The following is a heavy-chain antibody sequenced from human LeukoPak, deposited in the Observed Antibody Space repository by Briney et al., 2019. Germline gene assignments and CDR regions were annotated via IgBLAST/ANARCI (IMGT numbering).Heavy chain of an antibody. V-gene: IGHV1-18*01. J-gene: IGHJ6*03. CDR2: ISGYNGNT. CDR1: GYNFATSG. CDR3: ARGLGPYTGSYYSHYHYMDV. D-gene: IGHD1-26*01. Sequence: ASVKVSCKAYGYNFATSGIGWVRQAPGQGLEWLGWISGYNGNTKSAPKLQGRVTMTTDTSTDTAYLELGSLRVDDTAIYYCARGLGPYTGSYYSHYHYMDVWGEGTSVTVSS.